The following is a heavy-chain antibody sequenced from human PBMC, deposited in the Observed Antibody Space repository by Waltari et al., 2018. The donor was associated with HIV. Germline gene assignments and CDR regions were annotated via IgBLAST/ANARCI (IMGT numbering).Heavy chain of an antibody. Sequence: EVQLVQSGAEVKKPGESLKISCKSSVYTFTSYWMAWGRQMPVKGLEWMEISFPGDYETRLSPSFQGQVTISADKSISTAYLQWRSLKASDTAMYYCARQTGLACFDYWGQGTLVTVSS. D-gene: IGHD3-9*01. CDR2: SFPGDYET. CDR1: VYTFTSYW. J-gene: IGHJ4*02. CDR3: ARQTGLACFDY. V-gene: IGHV5-51*01.